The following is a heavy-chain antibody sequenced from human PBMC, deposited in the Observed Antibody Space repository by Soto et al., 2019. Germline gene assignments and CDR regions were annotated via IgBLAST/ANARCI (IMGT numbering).Heavy chain of an antibody. V-gene: IGHV1-18*01. CDR3: AGDVGYSDTVDY. CDR1: GYTFTSYG. CDR2: ISAYNGNT. J-gene: IGHJ4*02. D-gene: IGHD5-12*01. Sequence: QVQLVQSGAEVKKPGASVKVSCKASGYTFTSYGISWVRQAPGQGLEWVGWISAYNGNTNYAQKHQGGVTMTTDTSTSTDYMELRSLRSDETAFYYCAGDVGYSDTVDYWGQGTLVTVSS.